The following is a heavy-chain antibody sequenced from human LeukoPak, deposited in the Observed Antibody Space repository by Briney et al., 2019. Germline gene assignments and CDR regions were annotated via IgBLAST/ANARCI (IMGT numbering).Heavy chain of an antibody. CDR3: AKVLGVQSLIVDDLDV. Sequence: PGRSLRLSCVASGVAFEPFAMHWVRQPPAQGQEWISGLTWDSARTLYAGSVRGRFTISRDNGKNTLYLQINRRRVEDTAFYYCAKVLGVQSLIVDDLDVWGRETMVTVSS. J-gene: IGHJ3*01. V-gene: IGHV3-9*01. D-gene: IGHD1-26*01. CDR1: GVAFEPFA. CDR2: LTWDSART.